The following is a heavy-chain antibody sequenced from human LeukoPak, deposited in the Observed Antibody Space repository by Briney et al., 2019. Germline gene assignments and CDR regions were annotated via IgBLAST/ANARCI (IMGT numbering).Heavy chain of an antibody. CDR1: GFTFDDYA. Sequence: GGSLRLSCAASGFTFDDYAMHWVRQAPGKGLEWVSGISWNSGSIGYADSVKGRFTISRDNAKNSLYLQMNSLRAEDTALYYCAKGRCSSTSCYPDYYYYYGMDVWGQGTTVTVSS. V-gene: IGHV3-9*01. CDR2: ISWNSGSI. CDR3: AKGRCSSTSCYPDYYYYYGMDV. D-gene: IGHD2-2*01. J-gene: IGHJ6*02.